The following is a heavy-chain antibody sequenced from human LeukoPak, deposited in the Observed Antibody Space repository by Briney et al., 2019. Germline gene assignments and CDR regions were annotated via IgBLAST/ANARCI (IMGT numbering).Heavy chain of an antibody. D-gene: IGHD6-19*01. CDR2: IYYSGST. J-gene: IGHJ5*02. CDR3: ARQEAAVAIGGP. CDR1: GGSISSSSYY. Sequence: PSETLSLTCTVSGGSISSSSYYWGWIRQPPGKGLEWIGSIYYSGSTYYNPSLKSRVTISVDTSKNQFSLKLSSVTAADTVVYYCARQEAAVAIGGPWGQGTLVTVSS. V-gene: IGHV4-39*01.